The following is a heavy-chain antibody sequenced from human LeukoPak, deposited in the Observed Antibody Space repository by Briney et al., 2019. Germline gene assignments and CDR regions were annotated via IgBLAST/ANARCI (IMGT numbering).Heavy chain of an antibody. V-gene: IGHV1-2*02. D-gene: IGHD2-21*01. CDR1: GYTFTDHY. Sequence: ASVKVSCKASGYTFTDHYMHRVRQAPGQGLEWMGWVIPNSGGTHYAQNFQGRVTMTRDTSISTAYMEMSRLTSDDTAVYYCASGGADFNYWGQGALVTVSS. J-gene: IGHJ4*02. CDR3: ASGGADFNY. CDR2: VIPNSGGT.